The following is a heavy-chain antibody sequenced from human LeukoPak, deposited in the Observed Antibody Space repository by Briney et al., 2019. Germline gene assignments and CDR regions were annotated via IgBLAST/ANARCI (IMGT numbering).Heavy chain of an antibody. V-gene: IGHV3-43*01. D-gene: IGHD5-18*01. CDR1: GFTFDDYT. J-gene: IGHJ4*02. CDR2: ISWDGGST. CDR3: AKDGGYSYGYVPGDY. Sequence: PGGSLRLSCAASGFTFDDYTMHWVRQAPGKGLEWVSLISWDGGSTYYADSVKGRFTISRDNSKNSLYLQMNSLRTEDTALYYCAKDGGYSYGYVPGDYWGQGTLVTVSS.